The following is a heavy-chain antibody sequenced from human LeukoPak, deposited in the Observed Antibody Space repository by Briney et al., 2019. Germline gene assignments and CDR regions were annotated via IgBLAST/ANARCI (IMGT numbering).Heavy chain of an antibody. J-gene: IGHJ4*02. V-gene: IGHV4-59*01. CDR3: VRMDYGSGSYYFDD. CDR1: GGSISSYY. D-gene: IGHD3-10*01. Sequence: SETLSLTCTVSGGSISSYYWNWIRQPPGKGLEWIGYIYYTGSTNYNPSLKSRVTMSIDTSKNQFSLKLSSVTAADTAVDYCVRMDYGSGSYYFDDWGQGTLVTVSS. CDR2: IYYTGST.